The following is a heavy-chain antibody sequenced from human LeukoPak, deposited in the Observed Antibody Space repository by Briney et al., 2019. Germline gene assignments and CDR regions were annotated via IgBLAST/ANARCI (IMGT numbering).Heavy chain of an antibody. CDR3: AREFRVVMTAFLDY. J-gene: IGHJ4*02. V-gene: IGHV1-2*02. D-gene: IGHD2-21*02. CDR1: GYTFTGYY. CDR2: IKPNTGAT. Sequence: ASVKVSCKASGYTFTGYYMHWVRQAPGQGLEWVGWIKPNTGATHYSKRFQGRGTMTRDTSVSTAYMELTSLRSDDTAVYFCAREFRVVMTAFLDYWGQGTLLIVSS.